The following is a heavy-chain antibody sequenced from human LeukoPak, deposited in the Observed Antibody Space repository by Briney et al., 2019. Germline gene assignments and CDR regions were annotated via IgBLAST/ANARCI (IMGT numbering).Heavy chain of an antibody. CDR2: ISSSSSTI. V-gene: IGHV3-48*01. J-gene: IGHJ6*03. Sequence: GGSLRLSCAASGFTFSSYSMNWVRQAPGKGLEWVSYISSSSSTIYYADSVKGRFTISRDNAKNSLYLQMNSLRAEDTAVYYCARVTWYYDFWSGFYYYCMDVWGKGTTVTVSS. CDR3: ARVTWYYDFWSGFYYYCMDV. D-gene: IGHD3-3*01. CDR1: GFTFSSYS.